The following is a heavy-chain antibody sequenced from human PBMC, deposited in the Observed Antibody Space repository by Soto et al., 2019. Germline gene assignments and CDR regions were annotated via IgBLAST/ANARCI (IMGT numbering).Heavy chain of an antibody. J-gene: IGHJ6*02. CDR1: GFTFNHYA. Sequence: GGSLILSCSASGFTFNHYAMSWVRQAPGKGLERVSAVSGRGGSTKYADSVKGRFVISRDNSNSMLFLQMDSLRGEDTAVYYCAKDSTVNTSLYLSFDAFDVWGQGTTVTFSS. CDR3: AKDSTVNTSLYLSFDAFDV. CDR2: VSGRGGST. D-gene: IGHD4-17*01. V-gene: IGHV3-23*01.